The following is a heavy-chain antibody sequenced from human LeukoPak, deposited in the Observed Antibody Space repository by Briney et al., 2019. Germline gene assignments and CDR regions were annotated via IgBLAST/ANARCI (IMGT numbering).Heavy chain of an antibody. J-gene: IGHJ4*02. CDR3: ARSNGVTTVAPFDY. CDR1: GFTVSSKY. CDR2: IYSGGDT. V-gene: IGHV3-53*01. D-gene: IGHD4-23*01. Sequence: PGGSLRLSCAASGFTVSSKYMSRVRQAPGKGLEWVSVIYSGGDTYYADSVKGRFTISRDNSKNTLYLQMNSLRAEDTAVYHCARSNGVTTVAPFDYWGQGTLVTVSS.